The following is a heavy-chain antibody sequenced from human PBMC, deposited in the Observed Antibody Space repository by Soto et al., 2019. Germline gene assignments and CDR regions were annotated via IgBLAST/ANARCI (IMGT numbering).Heavy chain of an antibody. V-gene: IGHV3-21*01. Sequence: EVQLVESGGGLVKPGGSLRLSCAASGFTFSSYSMNWVRQAPGKGLEWVSSISSSSSYIYYADSVKGRFIISRDNAKNSLYLQMNSLRAEDTAVYYCARGTAVTTMGVDYWGQGTLVTVSS. D-gene: IGHD4-4*01. CDR1: GFTFSSYS. CDR3: ARGTAVTTMGVDY. J-gene: IGHJ4*02. CDR2: ISSSSSYI.